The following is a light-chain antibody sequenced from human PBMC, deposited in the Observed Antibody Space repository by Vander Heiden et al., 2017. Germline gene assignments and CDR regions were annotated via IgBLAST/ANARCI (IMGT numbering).Light chain of an antibody. Sequence: SVLSVHLCGRRTLEQKVTISCSGSSSNIGSNTVNWYQQLPGTAPKLLIYSNNQRPSGVPDRFSCSRSSTSTSLAVDWSPYVCEADYSLSSWNTGLSLCVVFGGGTKLTVL. J-gene: IGLJ2*01. CDR3: SSWNTGLSLCVV. CDR2: SNN. V-gene: IGLV1-44*01. CDR1: SSNIGSNT.